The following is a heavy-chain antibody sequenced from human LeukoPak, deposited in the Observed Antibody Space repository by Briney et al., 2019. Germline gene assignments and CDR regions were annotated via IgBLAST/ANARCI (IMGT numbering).Heavy chain of an antibody. J-gene: IGHJ6*03. D-gene: IGHD6-19*01. CDR2: MNPNSGNT. CDR3: ARGWIDSSGWYLTYYYYYYMDV. CDR1: GYTFTSYD. V-gene: IGHV1-8*01. Sequence: ASVKVSCKASGYTFTSYDINWVRQATGQGLEWMGWMNPNSGNTGYAQKFQGRVTMTRNTSISTAYMELSSLRSEDTAVYYCARGWIDSSGWYLTYYYYYYMDVWGKGTTVTISS.